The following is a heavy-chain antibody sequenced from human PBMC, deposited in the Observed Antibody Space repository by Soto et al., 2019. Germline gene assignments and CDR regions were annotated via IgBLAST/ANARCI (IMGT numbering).Heavy chain of an antibody. CDR2: ISYDGSNK. CDR1: GFTFSSYA. Sequence: GGSLRLSCAASGFTFSSYAMHWVRQAPGKGLEWVAVISYDGSNKYYADSVKGRFTISRDNSKNTLYLQMNSLRAEDTAVYYCARDPRVNSGSFHYYYYYYGMDVWGQGTTVTVSS. D-gene: IGHD1-26*01. CDR3: ARDPRVNSGSFHYYYYYYGMDV. J-gene: IGHJ6*02. V-gene: IGHV3-30-3*01.